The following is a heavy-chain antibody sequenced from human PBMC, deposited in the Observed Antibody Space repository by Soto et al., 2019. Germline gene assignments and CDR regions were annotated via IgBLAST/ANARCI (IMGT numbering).Heavy chain of an antibody. Sequence: SETLSLTCTVSVGSLSSGGYYWNWIRQHPGNGLEWIGYIYYSGGTYDNPSLKSRVNISVDTSKNQFSLKLSSVTAADTAVYYCAAYRNSEYYFEYWGQGTLVTVSS. V-gene: IGHV4-31*03. D-gene: IGHD4-4*01. CDR3: AAYRNSEYYFEY. J-gene: IGHJ4*02. CDR1: VGSLSSGGYY. CDR2: IYYSGGT.